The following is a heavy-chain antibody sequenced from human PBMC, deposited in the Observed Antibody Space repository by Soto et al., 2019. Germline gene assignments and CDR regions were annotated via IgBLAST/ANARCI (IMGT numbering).Heavy chain of an antibody. D-gene: IGHD1-26*01. Sequence: SETLSLTCTVSGGSISSGDYYWSWIRQPPGKGLEWIGYIYYSGSTYYNPSLKSRVTISVDTSKNQFSLKLSSVTAADTAVYYCARAVGAAPFDYWGQGTLVTVSS. V-gene: IGHV4-30-4*01. CDR1: GGSISSGDYY. J-gene: IGHJ4*02. CDR3: ARAVGAAPFDY. CDR2: IYYSGST.